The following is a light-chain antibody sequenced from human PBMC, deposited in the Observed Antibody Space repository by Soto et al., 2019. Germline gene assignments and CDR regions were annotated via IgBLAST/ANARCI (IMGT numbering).Light chain of an antibody. CDR1: SSDVGGYNH. CDR3: SSYTSSSTSVV. CDR2: DVS. Sequence: QSALTQPASVSESPGQSITISCTGTSSDVGGYNHVSWYQQHPGKAPKLMIYDVSDRPSGVSNRFSGSKSGNTASLTISGLQAEDEADYYCSSYTSSSTSVVFGGGTKLTVL. V-gene: IGLV2-14*03. J-gene: IGLJ2*01.